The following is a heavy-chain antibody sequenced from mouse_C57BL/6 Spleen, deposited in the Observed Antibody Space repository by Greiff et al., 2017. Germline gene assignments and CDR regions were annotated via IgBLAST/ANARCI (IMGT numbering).Heavy chain of an antibody. V-gene: IGHV1-80*01. J-gene: IGHJ2*01. D-gene: IGHD2-3*01. CDR2: IYPGDGDT. CDR3: ARFDGYSYFDY. Sequence: QVQLKESGAELVKPGASVKISCKASGYAFSSYWMNWVKQRPGKGLEWIGQIYPGDGDTNYNGKFKGKATLTADKSSSTAYMQLSSLTSEDSAVYFCARFDGYSYFDYWGQGTTLTVSS. CDR1: GYAFSSYW.